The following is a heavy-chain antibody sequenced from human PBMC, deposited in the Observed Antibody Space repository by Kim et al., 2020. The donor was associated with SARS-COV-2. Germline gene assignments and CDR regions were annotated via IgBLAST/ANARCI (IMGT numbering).Heavy chain of an antibody. CDR1: GFSFGSYS. J-gene: IGHJ4*02. V-gene: IGHV3-23*01. CDR3: AKDRQQWLVRGNDYFDY. Sequence: GGSLRLSCVGSGFSFGSYSTTWVRQAPGKGLDWVSAVNSNGDTTFYAASVKGRFTISRDNSRNTLYLQMNSMRAEDSGVYYCAKDRQQWLVRGNDYFDYWGQGTLVAVSS. D-gene: IGHD6-19*01. CDR2: VNSNGDTT.